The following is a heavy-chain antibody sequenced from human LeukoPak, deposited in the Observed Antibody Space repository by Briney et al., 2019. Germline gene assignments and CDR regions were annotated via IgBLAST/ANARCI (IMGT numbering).Heavy chain of an antibody. CDR3: ARSLDNSGYYLFDL. CDR1: GGSISSSDYY. J-gene: IGHJ2*01. V-gene: IGHV4-39*07. Sequence: PSETLSLTCTVSGGSISSSDYYWGWIRQPPGKGLEWIGSISSSGSTYYKSSLKSRVTISADTSKNQFSLKLSSVTAADTAVYYCARSLDNSGYYLFDLWGRGTLVTVSS. D-gene: IGHD3-22*01. CDR2: ISSSGST.